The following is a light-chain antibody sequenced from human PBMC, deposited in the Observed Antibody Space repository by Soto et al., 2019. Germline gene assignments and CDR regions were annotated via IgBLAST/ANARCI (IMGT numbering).Light chain of an antibody. J-gene: IGLJ2*01. CDR3: SSYGGTNSLKV. Sequence: QSALTQPPSASGSPGQSVTISCTGTSSDVGGYNYVSWYQQHPGKAPKVRMYEVSKRPSGVPDRFSGSKSGHTASLTVSGLQAEDEADYYCSSYGGTNSLKVFGGGTKLTVL. CDR2: EVS. CDR1: SSDVGGYNY. V-gene: IGLV2-8*01.